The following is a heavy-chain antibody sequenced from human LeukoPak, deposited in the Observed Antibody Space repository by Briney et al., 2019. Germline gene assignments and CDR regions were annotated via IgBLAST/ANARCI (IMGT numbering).Heavy chain of an antibody. D-gene: IGHD3-22*01. V-gene: IGHV3-15*01. Sequence: GGSLRLSCAASGFTFSNAWMSWVRQAPGKGLEWVGRIKTKTDGGTTDYAAPVKGRFTISRDDSKNTLYLQMNSLKTEDTAVYYCTTDPYYYDSSGTDRGGQGTLVTVSS. CDR1: GFTFSNAW. CDR2: IKTKTDGGTT. CDR3: TTDPYYYDSSGTDR. J-gene: IGHJ4*02.